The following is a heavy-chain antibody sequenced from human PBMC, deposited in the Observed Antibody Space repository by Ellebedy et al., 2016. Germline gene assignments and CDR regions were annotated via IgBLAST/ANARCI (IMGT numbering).Heavy chain of an antibody. V-gene: IGHV1-18*04. CDR3: ARDGSIAVLRGWFYMDV. Sequence: ASVKVSCKASGYTFTSYGISWVRQAPGQGLEWMGWISAYNGNTNYAQKLQGRVTMTTDTSTSTAYMELRSLRSDDTAVYYCARDGSIAVLRGWFYMDVWGKGTTVTVSS. J-gene: IGHJ6*03. D-gene: IGHD6-19*01. CDR2: ISAYNGNT. CDR1: GYTFTSYG.